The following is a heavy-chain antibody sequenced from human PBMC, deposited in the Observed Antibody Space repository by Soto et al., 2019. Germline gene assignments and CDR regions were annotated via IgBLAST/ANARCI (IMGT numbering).Heavy chain of an antibody. CDR2: IDATSNII. CDR3: ARDRWHANRYPGAFDI. V-gene: IGHV3-48*03. D-gene: IGHD1-20*01. J-gene: IGHJ3*02. CDR1: GFTFSNFD. Sequence: LILSCAASGFTFSNFDMNWVRQAPWKGLEWVSYIDATSNIIYYADSVKGRFTISRDNSKNSLSLQMNSLRAEDTAVYYCARDRWHANRYPGAFDIWGRGTMVTVSS.